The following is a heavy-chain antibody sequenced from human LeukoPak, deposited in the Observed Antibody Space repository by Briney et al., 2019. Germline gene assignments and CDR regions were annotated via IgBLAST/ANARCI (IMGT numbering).Heavy chain of an antibody. D-gene: IGHD3-22*01. CDR2: ISGYNGNT. CDR3: ARDYYDRSGYPITFDY. V-gene: IGHV1-18*01. CDR1: GYTFTSYG. J-gene: IGHJ4*02. Sequence: ASVKVSCKTSGYTFTSYGISWVRQAPGQGPEWMGWISGYNGNTNYAQKLQGRVTMTTDTSTSTAYMELRSLRSDDTAVYFCARDYYDRSGYPITFDYWGQGTLVTVSS.